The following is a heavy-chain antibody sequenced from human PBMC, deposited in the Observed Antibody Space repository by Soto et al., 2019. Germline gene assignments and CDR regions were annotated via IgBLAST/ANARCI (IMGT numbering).Heavy chain of an antibody. CDR1: GGSISSYY. CDR3: ARHDNMATPPLPFDY. Sequence: QVQLQESGPGLVKPSETLSLTCTVSGGSISSYYWSWIRQPPGKGLEWIGYIYYSGSTHYNPSLKSRVTTSVDPSKNQFSLKLSSVTAADTAVYYWARHDNMATPPLPFDYWGQGTLVIVSS. CDR2: IYYSGST. D-gene: IGHD2-15*01. J-gene: IGHJ4*01. V-gene: IGHV4-59*08.